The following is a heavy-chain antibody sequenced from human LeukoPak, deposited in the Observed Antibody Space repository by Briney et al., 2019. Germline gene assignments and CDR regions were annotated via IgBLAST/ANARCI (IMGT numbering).Heavy chain of an antibody. CDR3: ARMQVAGTGFDY. J-gene: IGHJ4*02. V-gene: IGHV3-21*01. CDR1: GFTFSSYS. D-gene: IGHD6-19*01. Sequence: GGSLRLSCAVSGFTFSSYSMNWVRQAPGQGLEWVSSISSSSYIYYTDSVKRRFTISRDNSKNSMYLQRNSLRAEDTAVYYCARMQVAGTGFDYWGQGTLVTVSS. CDR2: ISSSSYI.